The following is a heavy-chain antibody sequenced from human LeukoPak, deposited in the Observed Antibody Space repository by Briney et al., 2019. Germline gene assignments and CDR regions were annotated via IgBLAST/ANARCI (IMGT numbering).Heavy chain of an antibody. V-gene: IGHV1-8*01. D-gene: IGHD2-2*01. CDR2: MDPNSGNT. CDR1: GYTFTSYD. J-gene: IGHJ4*02. Sequence: GASVKVSCKASGYTFTSYDINWVRQATGQGLEWMGWMDPNSGNTGYAQKFQGRVTTTRNTSISTAYMELSSLRSEDTAVYYCARGRIYCSSTSCSYYFDYWGQGTLVTVSS. CDR3: ARGRIYCSSTSCSYYFDY.